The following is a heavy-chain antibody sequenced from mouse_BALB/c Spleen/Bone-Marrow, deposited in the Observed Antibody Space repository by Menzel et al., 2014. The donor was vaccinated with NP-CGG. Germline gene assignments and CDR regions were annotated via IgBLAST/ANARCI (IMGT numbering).Heavy chain of an antibody. CDR1: GYTFSSFW. J-gene: IGHJ3*01. CDR3: ARRGISWFAY. CDR2: ILPGSGST. Sequence: QVQLQQSAAEPMKPWASGEVSCKATGYTFSSFWLEWVKQLPGHCLEWIGEILPGSGSTNYNEKFKGKATFTADTSSNTAYMQLSSLTSEDSAVYYCARRGISWFAYWGQGTLVTVSA. V-gene: IGHV1-9*01.